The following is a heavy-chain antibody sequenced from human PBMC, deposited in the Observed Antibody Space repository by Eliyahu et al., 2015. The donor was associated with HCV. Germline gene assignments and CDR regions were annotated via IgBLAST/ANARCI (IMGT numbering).Heavy chain of an antibody. CDR1: GGSFSGYY. D-gene: IGHD4-23*01. J-gene: IGHJ4*02. V-gene: IGHV4-34*01. Sequence: QVQLQQWGAGLLKPSETLSLTCAVYGGSFSGYYWXWIRQPPGKGLEWIGEINHSGSTNYNPSLKSRVTISVDTSKNQFSLKLSSVTAADTAVYYCARGRGGNSVNYWGQGTLVTVSS. CDR2: INHSGST. CDR3: ARGRGGNSVNY.